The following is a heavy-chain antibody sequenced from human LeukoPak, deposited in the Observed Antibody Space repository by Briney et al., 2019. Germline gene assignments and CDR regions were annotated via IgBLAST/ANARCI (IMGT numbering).Heavy chain of an antibody. D-gene: IGHD3-10*01. CDR2: ISSSSSYI. Sequence: PGGSLRLSCAASGFTFSSYSMNWVRQAPGKGLEWVSSISSSSSYIYYADSVKGRFTISRDNAKNSLYLQMNSLRAEDTAVYYCARSYGSGSYIYYYYYMDVWGKGTTVTVSS. CDR3: ARSYGSGSYIYYYYYMDV. J-gene: IGHJ6*03. V-gene: IGHV3-21*01. CDR1: GFTFSSYS.